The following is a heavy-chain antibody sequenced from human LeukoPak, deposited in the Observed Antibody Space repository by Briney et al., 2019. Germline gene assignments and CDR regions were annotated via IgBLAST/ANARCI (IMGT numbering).Heavy chain of an antibody. CDR3: ATYYYDSSGYGNFDY. CDR1: GVSISSSNCY. CDR2: IYYSGST. Sequence: SETLSLTCSVSGVSISSSNCYWGWIRQPPGKGLEWIGSIYYSGSTYYNPSLKSRVTISVDTSKNQFSLKLSSVTAADTAVYYCATYYYDSSGYGNFDYWGQGTLVTVSS. V-gene: IGHV4-39*01. D-gene: IGHD3-22*01. J-gene: IGHJ4*02.